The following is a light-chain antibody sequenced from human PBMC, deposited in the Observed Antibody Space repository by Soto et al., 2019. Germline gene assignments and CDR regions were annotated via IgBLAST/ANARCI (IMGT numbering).Light chain of an antibody. J-gene: IGKJ2*01. CDR2: AAS. CDR1: HGIGND. V-gene: IGKV1-17*01. CDR3: LQYNSDLNT. Sequence: DIQMTQSPSSLSASVGDRVTITCRASHGIGNDLGWYQQKAGKAPKRLIYAASSLEAGVPSRFSGSGSGAEFTLTISSLQPEDVATYYCLQYNSDLNTFGQGTKLEIK.